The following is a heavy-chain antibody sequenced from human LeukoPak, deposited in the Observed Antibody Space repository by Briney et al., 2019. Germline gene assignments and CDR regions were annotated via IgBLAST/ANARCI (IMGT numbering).Heavy chain of an antibody. CDR3: ARGYSSGPDYFDY. CDR1: GYTFTSYD. CDR2: MNPNSVNR. Sequence: VASVKVSCKASGYTFTSYDINWVRQATGQGLEWMGWMNPNSVNRGYAQKFQGRVTMTRNTSISTAYMELSSLRSEDTAVYYCARGYSSGPDYFDYWGQGTLVTVSS. J-gene: IGHJ4*02. V-gene: IGHV1-8*01. D-gene: IGHD6-19*01.